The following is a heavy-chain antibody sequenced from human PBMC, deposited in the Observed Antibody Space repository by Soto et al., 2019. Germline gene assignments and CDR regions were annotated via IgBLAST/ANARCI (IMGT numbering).Heavy chain of an antibody. V-gene: IGHV1-69*02. Sequence: QVQLVQSGAEVKKPGSSVKVSCKASGGTFSSYTISWVRQAPGQGLEWMGRIIPILGIANSAEKFQGRVTITADKTTRTADMRPGSLRSEATAVYYCASDPRAYDFPAYWGQGTLVTVSS. CDR2: IIPILGIA. CDR3: ASDPRAYDFPAY. J-gene: IGHJ4*02. CDR1: GGTFSSYT. D-gene: IGHD3-3*01.